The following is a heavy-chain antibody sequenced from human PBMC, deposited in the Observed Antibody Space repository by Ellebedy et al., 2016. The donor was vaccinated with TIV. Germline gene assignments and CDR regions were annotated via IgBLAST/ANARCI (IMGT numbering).Heavy chain of an antibody. CDR3: ATDEIGDRDFDY. CDR2: IPTDDSRG. Sequence: GGSLRLSCAASGFTFSDYYMSWIRQAPGQGLEWFAFIPTDDSRGGYADSVKGRFIISRANAKNSLYLQMNSLRAEDTAVYYCATDEIGDRDFDYWGQGTLVTVSS. J-gene: IGHJ4*02. CDR1: GFTFSDYY. V-gene: IGHV3-11*04. D-gene: IGHD3-16*01.